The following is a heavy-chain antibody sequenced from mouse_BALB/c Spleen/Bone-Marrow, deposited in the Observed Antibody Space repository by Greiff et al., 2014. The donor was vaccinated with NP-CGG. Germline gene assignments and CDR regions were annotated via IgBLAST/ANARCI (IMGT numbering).Heavy chain of an antibody. V-gene: IGHV1-7*01. Sequence: VQLQQSGAELAKSGASVKMSCKASGHTFSTYWMHWVKQRPGQGLEWIGYINPSIGYADYVQKFKDKATLTADNSSSIVYMQLSSLTSEDSAIYYCAMITFTMDYWGQGTSVTVSS. J-gene: IGHJ4*01. CDR3: AMITFTMDY. CDR1: GHTFSTYW. D-gene: IGHD2-4*01. CDR2: INPSIGYA.